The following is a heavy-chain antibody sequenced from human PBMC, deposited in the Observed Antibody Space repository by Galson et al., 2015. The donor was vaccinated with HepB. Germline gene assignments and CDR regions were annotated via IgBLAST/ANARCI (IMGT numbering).Heavy chain of an antibody. CDR2: VSPDSGKT. V-gene: IGHV1-8*01. Sequence: SCKASGYTFTNYDINWVRQASGQGLEWIGWVSPDSGKTGYAQKFQGRVMMTRDTSINTAYMEVGRLRSEDTAVYYCARGGLLDSSGFDRGDGLDPWGQGTLGTVSS. CDR1: GYTFTNYD. CDR3: ARGGLLDSSGFDRGDGLDP. D-gene: IGHD6-19*01. J-gene: IGHJ5*02.